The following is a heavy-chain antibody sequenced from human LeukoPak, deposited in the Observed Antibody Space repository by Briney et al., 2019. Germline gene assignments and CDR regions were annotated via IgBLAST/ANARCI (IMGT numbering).Heavy chain of an antibody. V-gene: IGHV4-39*01. CDR2: IYYNGSA. Sequence: SETLSLTCAVSGDSIPTNNFYWAWIRQPPGKGLEWIGSIYYNGSAYYSPSLKSRITISVDTSKSRFSLNVRAVTAADTAVYYCARASPYPTNPPDYWGQGTLVTVSS. CDR3: ARASPYPTNPPDY. CDR1: GDSIPTNNFY. J-gene: IGHJ4*02. D-gene: IGHD5-24*01.